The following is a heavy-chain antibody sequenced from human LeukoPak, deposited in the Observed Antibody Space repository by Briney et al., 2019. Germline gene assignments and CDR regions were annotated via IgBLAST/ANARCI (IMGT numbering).Heavy chain of an antibody. CDR3: ARRDKRNCSSSTCYSWFDP. D-gene: IGHD2-2*02. CDR2: IYLGASDT. J-gene: IGHJ5*02. CDR1: GYSFTSYW. Sequence: GESLKISCKGSGYSFTSYWIGWVRQMPGRGLEWMGIIYLGASDTRYSPSFQGQVTMSADKSINTAYLEWSSLKASDTAVYYCARRDKRNCSSSTCYSWFDPWGQGTLVSVSS. V-gene: IGHV5-51*01.